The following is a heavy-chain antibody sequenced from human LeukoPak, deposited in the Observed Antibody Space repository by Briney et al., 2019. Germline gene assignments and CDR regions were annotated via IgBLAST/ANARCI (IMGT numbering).Heavy chain of an antibody. Sequence: ASVRLSCKSSGYTFTTYYMHWVRQAPGQGLEWMGMIYPSGGSTSYAQKFQGRVTMTRDTSTSTIYMEMSSLRSEDPAVYYCARLYDISNSWFDPWGQGTLVTVSS. CDR2: IYPSGGST. CDR3: ARLYDISNSWFDP. J-gene: IGHJ5*02. CDR1: GYTFTTYY. D-gene: IGHD3-9*01. V-gene: IGHV1-46*03.